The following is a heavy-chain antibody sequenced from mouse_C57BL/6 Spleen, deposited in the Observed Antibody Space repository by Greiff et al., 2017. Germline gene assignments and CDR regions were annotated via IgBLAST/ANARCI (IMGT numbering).Heavy chain of an antibody. Sequence: QVHVKQSGPELVKPGASVKISCKASGYAFSSSWMNWVKQRPGKGLEWIGRIYPGDGDTNYNGKFKGKATLTADKSSSTAYMQLSSLTSEDSAVYFCARIPGKAYAMDYWGQGTSVTVSS. V-gene: IGHV1-82*01. CDR3: ARIPGKAYAMDY. CDR1: GYAFSSSW. CDR2: IYPGDGDT. D-gene: IGHD4-1*01. J-gene: IGHJ4*01.